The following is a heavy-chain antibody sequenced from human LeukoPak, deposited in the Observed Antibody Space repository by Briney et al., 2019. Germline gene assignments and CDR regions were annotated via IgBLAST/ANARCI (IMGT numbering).Heavy chain of an antibody. CDR3: VRGNNVEEPTRF. V-gene: IGHV3-48*01. CDR2: ISSSSSTI. CDR1: GFTFTSYT. Sequence: HPGGSLRLSCAASGFTFTSYTMNWVRQAPGKGLEWVSYISSSSSTIYYADSVKGRFTISRDNAKNSLYLQMNSLRTEDTAVYYCVRGNNVEEPTRFWGQGTLVTVSS. J-gene: IGHJ4*02. D-gene: IGHD1-26*01.